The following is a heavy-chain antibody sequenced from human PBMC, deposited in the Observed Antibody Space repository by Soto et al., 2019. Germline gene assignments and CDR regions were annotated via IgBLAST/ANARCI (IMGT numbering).Heavy chain of an antibody. CDR3: ARAISASSCS. V-gene: IGHV3-7*01. Sequence: PGGSLRLSCATSGFTFSNDWMHWVRQAPGKRLERVANIKEDGSEKYYLDSVKGRFTISRDNAKNSLYLQMNSLRVEDTAVYYCARAISASSCSWGLGTLVTRLL. CDR1: GFTFSNDW. D-gene: IGHD2-15*01. J-gene: IGHJ1*01. CDR2: IKEDGSEK.